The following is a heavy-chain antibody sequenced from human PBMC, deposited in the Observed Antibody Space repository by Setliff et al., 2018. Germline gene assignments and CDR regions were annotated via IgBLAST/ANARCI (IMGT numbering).Heavy chain of an antibody. Sequence: SETLSLTCTVSGGSIGSYHWGWIRQPAGKGLEWIGRIFDSGKSNYNPSLESRVTMSVDTSKNQFSLRLTSMSAADTAVYYCARGPNDGWPIDYWGQGTLVTVSS. CDR1: GGSIGSYH. J-gene: IGHJ4*02. D-gene: IGHD6-19*01. V-gene: IGHV4-4*07. CDR3: ARGPNDGWPIDY. CDR2: IFDSGKS.